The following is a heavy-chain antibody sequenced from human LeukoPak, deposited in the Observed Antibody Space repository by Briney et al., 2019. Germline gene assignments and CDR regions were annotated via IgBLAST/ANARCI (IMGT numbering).Heavy chain of an antibody. D-gene: IGHD2-15*01. CDR2: MYPGSSET. Sequence: GESLKISCQASGYNFFTYWIGWVRQMPGKGLEWVAIMYPGSSETKYRPSCQGQVTISVDQYIRTVYLQRSNLTASDTATYYCGSPQSGYDNVGEHGGEGTGVTVFS. V-gene: IGHV5-51*01. J-gene: IGHJ1*01. CDR3: GSPQSGYDNVGEH. CDR1: GYNFFTYW.